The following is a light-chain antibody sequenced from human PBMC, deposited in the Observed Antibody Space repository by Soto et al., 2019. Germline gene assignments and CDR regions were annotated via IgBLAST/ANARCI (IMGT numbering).Light chain of an antibody. CDR3: SSYTSSSTRV. CDR1: SRDVGGYNY. Sequence: QSALTQPASVSGSPGQSITIFCTGTSRDVGGYNYVSWYQQHPGKAPKLMIYDVSNRPSGVSNRFSGSKSGNTASLTISGLQTEDEADYYCSSYTSSSTRVFGTGTKVTVL. V-gene: IGLV2-14*03. J-gene: IGLJ1*01. CDR2: DVS.